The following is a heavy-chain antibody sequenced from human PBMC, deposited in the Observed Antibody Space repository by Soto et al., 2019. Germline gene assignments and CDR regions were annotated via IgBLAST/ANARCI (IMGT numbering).Heavy chain of an antibody. Sequence: GASVKVSCKASGGTFSSYAISWVRQAPGQGLEWMGGIIPIFGTANYAQKFQGRVTITADESTSTAYMELSSLRSEDTAVYYCARSTYYYDSSGYYWPNGFDYWGQGTLVTVSS. CDR1: GGTFSSYA. V-gene: IGHV1-69*13. D-gene: IGHD3-22*01. CDR3: ARSTYYYDSSGYYWPNGFDY. J-gene: IGHJ4*02. CDR2: IIPIFGTA.